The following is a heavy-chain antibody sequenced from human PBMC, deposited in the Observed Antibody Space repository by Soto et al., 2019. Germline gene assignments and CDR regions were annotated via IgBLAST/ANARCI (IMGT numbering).Heavy chain of an antibody. D-gene: IGHD6-13*01. CDR2: ISGSGGST. CDR3: ASVHCSSSWSHYCYGLGV. CDR1: GFTFGGYA. V-gene: IGHV3-23*01. J-gene: IGHJ6*02. Sequence: QPGGSLRLSCAASGFTFGGYAMSWVRQAPGKGLEWVSAISGSGGSTYYADSVKGRFTISRDNSKNTLYLQMNSLRAEDTALYYCASVHCSSSWSHYCYGLGVWGQGTTVTVSS.